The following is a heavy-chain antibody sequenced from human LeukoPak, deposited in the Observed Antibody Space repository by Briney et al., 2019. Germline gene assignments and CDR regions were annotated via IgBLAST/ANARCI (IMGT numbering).Heavy chain of an antibody. J-gene: IGHJ4*02. CDR2: ISRSSSYR. V-gene: IGHV3-21*01. Sequence: PGGSLRLSCAASGFTFSSYSMNWVRQAPGKGLEWVSSISRSSSYRHYADSVKGRFTISRDNAKNSLYLQMNSLRAEDTAVYYCARDYCSGVSCYYFDYWGQGTLVTVSS. CDR3: ARDYCSGVSCYYFDY. D-gene: IGHD2-15*01. CDR1: GFTFSSYS.